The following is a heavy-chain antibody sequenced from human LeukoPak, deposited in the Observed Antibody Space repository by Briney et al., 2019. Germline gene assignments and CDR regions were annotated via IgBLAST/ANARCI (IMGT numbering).Heavy chain of an antibody. J-gene: IGHJ4*02. Sequence: PGGSLRLSCAASGLTFNTYSMSCVRQAPGKGLEWVSTISASGANTYYADSVKGRFTISRDNSRNTLYLQMNSLRAEDTAIYYCAKLTGDQDYWGQGTLVTVSS. V-gene: IGHV3-23*01. D-gene: IGHD7-27*01. CDR1: GLTFNTYS. CDR2: ISASGANT. CDR3: AKLTGDQDY.